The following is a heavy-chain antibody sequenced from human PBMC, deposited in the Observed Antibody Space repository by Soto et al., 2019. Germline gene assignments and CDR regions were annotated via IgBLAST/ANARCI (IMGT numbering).Heavy chain of an antibody. CDR2: IKQDGSEK. V-gene: IGHV3-7*03. CDR3: ARDSRESTSFGVVRYYYGMDV. CDR1: GFTFSSYW. D-gene: IGHD3-3*01. Sequence: EVQLVESGGGLVQPGGSLRLSCAASGFTFSSYWMSWVRQAPGKGLEWVANIKQDGSEKYYVDSVKGRFTISRDNAKNSLYLKMNSLRAEDTAVYYCARDSRESTSFGVVRYYYGMDVWGQGTTVTVSS. J-gene: IGHJ6*02.